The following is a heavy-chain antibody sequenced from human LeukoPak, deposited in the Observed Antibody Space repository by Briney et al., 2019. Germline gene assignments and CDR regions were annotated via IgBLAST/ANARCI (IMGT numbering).Heavy chain of an antibody. CDR2: IYYSGST. Sequence: PSETLSLTCTVFGGSISSSSYYWGWIRQPPGKGLEWIGSIYYSGSTYYNPSLKSRVTISVDTSKNQFSLKLSSVTAADTAVYYCARGGLYIYDYWGQGTLVTVSS. V-gene: IGHV4-39*01. D-gene: IGHD3-10*01. CDR1: GGSISSSSYY. J-gene: IGHJ4*02. CDR3: ARGGLYIYDY.